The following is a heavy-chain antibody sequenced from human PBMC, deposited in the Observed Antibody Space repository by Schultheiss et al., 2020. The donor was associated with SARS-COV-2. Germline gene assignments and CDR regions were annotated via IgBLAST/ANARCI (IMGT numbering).Heavy chain of an antibody. Sequence: GGSLRLSCAASGFTFSSYAMSWVRQAPGKGLVWVSRINSDGSSTSYADSVKGRFTISRDNAKNTLYLQMNSLRAEDTAVYYCARPTSIAAAGPDYWGQGTLVTVSS. D-gene: IGHD6-13*01. CDR2: INSDGSST. V-gene: IGHV3-74*01. CDR1: GFTFSSYA. CDR3: ARPTSIAAAGPDY. J-gene: IGHJ4*02.